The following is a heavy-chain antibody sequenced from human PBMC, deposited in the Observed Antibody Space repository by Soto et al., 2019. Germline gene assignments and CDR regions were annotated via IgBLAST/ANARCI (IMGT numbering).Heavy chain of an antibody. D-gene: IGHD4-4*01. CDR3: AAKDVTWAAFDY. CDR2: INPSGGST. CDR1: GYTFTSYY. V-gene: IGHV1-46*01. J-gene: IGHJ4*02. Sequence: ASVKVSCKASGYTFTSYYMHWVRQAPGQGLEWMGIINPSGGSTSYAQKFQGRVTMTRDTSTSTAYMELSSLRSEDTAVYYCAAKDVTWAAFDYWGQGTLVTVSS.